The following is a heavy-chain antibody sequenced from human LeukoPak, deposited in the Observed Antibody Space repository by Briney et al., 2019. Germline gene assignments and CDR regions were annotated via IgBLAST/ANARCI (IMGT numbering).Heavy chain of an antibody. CDR1: GFTFSSHS. D-gene: IGHD3-3*01. Sequence: GGSLRLSCAASGFTFSSHSINWVRQAPGKGLEWIATMTVTNKTYYADSVKGRFTISRDNAENSVYLQMNSLRDEDTAVYSCARAQTLFWEFDGFDIWGRGTKVTVSS. CDR2: MTVTNKT. CDR3: ARAQTLFWEFDGFDI. V-gene: IGHV3-69-1*01. J-gene: IGHJ3*02.